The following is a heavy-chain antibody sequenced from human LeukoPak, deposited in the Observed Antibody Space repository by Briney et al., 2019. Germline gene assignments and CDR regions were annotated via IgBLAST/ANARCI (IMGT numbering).Heavy chain of an antibody. D-gene: IGHD6-6*01. CDR1: GGSFSGYY. CDR3: ARIPSGSSSSR. J-gene: IGHJ4*02. CDR2: INHSGST. Sequence: SETLSRTCAVYGGSFSGYYWSWIRQPPGKGLEWVGEINHSGSTNYNPSLKSRVTISVDTSKNQFSLTLSSVTAADTAVYYCARIPSGSSSSRWGQGTLVTVSS. V-gene: IGHV4-34*01.